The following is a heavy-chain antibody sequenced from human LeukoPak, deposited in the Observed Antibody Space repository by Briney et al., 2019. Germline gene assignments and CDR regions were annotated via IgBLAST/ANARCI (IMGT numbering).Heavy chain of an antibody. Sequence: GGSLRLSCAASGFTFSSNYMSWVRQAPGKGLEWVSVIYSGGRTYYPDSVKGRVTISRDNSKNTLYLQMNSLRAEDTAVYYCAREIIHLPGYFDYWGQGTLVTVSS. V-gene: IGHV3-53*01. CDR2: IYSGGRT. CDR3: AREIIHLPGYFDY. D-gene: IGHD2/OR15-2a*01. CDR1: GFTFSSNY. J-gene: IGHJ4*02.